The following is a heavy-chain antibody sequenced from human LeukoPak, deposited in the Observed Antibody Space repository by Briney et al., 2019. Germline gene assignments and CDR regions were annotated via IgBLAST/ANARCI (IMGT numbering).Heavy chain of an antibody. Sequence: SETLSLTCTVSGGSIDSGGNYWTWVRQHPGKGLEWIGYIYHNGNTYYSPSLESRVTISLDTSQDQFSLKLTSVTAADTAVYFCARAISYVFPHNWLDLWGQGTLVTVSS. J-gene: IGHJ5*02. CDR3: ARAISYVFPHNWLDL. CDR2: IYHNGNT. CDR1: GGSIDSGGNY. V-gene: IGHV4-31*03. D-gene: IGHD2/OR15-2a*01.